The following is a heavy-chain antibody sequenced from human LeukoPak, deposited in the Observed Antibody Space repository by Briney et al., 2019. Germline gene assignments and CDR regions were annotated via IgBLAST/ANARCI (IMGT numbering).Heavy chain of an antibody. CDR1: GFTVSSNY. CDR2: IYSGGST. Sequence: LTGGSLRLSCAASGFTVSSNYMSWVRQAPGKGLEWVSVIYSGGSTYYADSVKGRFTISRDNSKNTLYLQMNSLRAEDTAVYYCAIRYDFWSGYYYYGMDVWGQGTTVTVSS. V-gene: IGHV3-66*01. J-gene: IGHJ6*02. CDR3: AIRYDFWSGYYYYGMDV. D-gene: IGHD3-3*01.